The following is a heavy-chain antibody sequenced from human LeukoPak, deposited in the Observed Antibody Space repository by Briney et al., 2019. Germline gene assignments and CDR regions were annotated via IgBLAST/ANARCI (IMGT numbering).Heavy chain of an antibody. Sequence: PSETLSLTCAVYVGSFRGYYWSWIRQPPGKALEWIGDISHSGTTNYNPSLKSRVTISVDKSMNQFSLKLTSVTAADTAVYYCARNYDLWGQGTLVTVSS. J-gene: IGHJ4*02. V-gene: IGHV4-34*01. CDR2: ISHSGTT. CDR3: ARNYDL. D-gene: IGHD3-3*01. CDR1: VGSFRGYY.